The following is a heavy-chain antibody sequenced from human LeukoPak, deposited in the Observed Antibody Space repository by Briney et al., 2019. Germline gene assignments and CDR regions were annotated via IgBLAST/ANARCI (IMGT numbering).Heavy chain of an antibody. CDR3: ARVFGGYSYGSTPIDY. CDR2: IYYSGST. Sequence: SETLSPTCTVSGGSISSSSYYWGWIRQPPGKGLEWIGSIYYSGSTYYNPSLKSRVTISVDTSKNQFSLKLSSVTAADTAVYYCARVFGGYSYGSTPIDYWGQGTLVTVSS. CDR1: GGSISSSSYY. J-gene: IGHJ4*02. D-gene: IGHD5-18*01. V-gene: IGHV4-39*07.